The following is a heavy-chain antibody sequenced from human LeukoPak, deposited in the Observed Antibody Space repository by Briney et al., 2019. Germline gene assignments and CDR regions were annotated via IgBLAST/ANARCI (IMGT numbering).Heavy chain of an antibody. CDR3: ARLWNYSSGWYPGPWGHNWFDP. D-gene: IGHD6-19*01. J-gene: IGHJ5*02. V-gene: IGHV4-39*01. Sequence: SETLSLTCTVSGGSISSSSYYWGWIRQPPGKGLEWIGSIYYSGSTYYNPSLKSRVTISVDTSKNQFSLKLSSVTAADTAVYYVARLWNYSSGWYPGPWGHNWFDPWGQGTLVTVSS. CDR2: IYYSGST. CDR1: GGSISSSSYY.